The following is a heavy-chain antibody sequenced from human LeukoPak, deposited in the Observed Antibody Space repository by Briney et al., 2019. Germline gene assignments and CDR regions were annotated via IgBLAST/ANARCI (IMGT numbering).Heavy chain of an antibody. CDR1: GFTFSTFW. J-gene: IGHJ4*02. Sequence: PGGSLRLSCAASGFTFSTFWMSWVRRAPGKGLQWVANIKHDGSEKYYVDSVKGRFTISRDNAKNSLYLQMNSLRAEDTAVYYCARDRGSGWYSDYWGQGTLVTVSS. V-gene: IGHV3-7*01. CDR2: IKHDGSEK. CDR3: ARDRGSGWYSDY. D-gene: IGHD6-19*01.